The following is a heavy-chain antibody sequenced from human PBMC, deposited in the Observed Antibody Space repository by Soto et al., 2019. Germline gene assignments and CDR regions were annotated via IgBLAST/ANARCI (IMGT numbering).Heavy chain of an antibody. CDR2: ISSNGGST. V-gene: IGHV3-64D*06. D-gene: IGHD5-18*01. CDR3: VKVSRIQLWSIYNWFDP. Sequence: VGSLRLSCSASGFTFSSYAMHWVRQAPGKGLEYVSAISSNGGSTYYAGSVKGRFTISRDNSKNTLYLQMSSLRAEDTAVYYCVKVSRIQLWSIYNWFDPWGQETVVTVSS. CDR1: GFTFSSYA. J-gene: IGHJ5*02.